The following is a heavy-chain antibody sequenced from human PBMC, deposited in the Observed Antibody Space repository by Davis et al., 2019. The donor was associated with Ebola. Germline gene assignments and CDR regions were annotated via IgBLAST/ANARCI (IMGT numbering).Heavy chain of an antibody. CDR1: GLSVSGYY. CDR2: VYVAGNT. J-gene: IGHJ4*02. CDR3: TRDTTVAGTGFDS. V-gene: IGHV3-53*01. D-gene: IGHD6-19*01. Sequence: GESLKISCAASGLSVSGYYMSWVRQAPGKGLEWVSVVYVAGNTYYADSVKGRFTISRDNAKNSLYLQMDSLRDEDTAVYFCTRDTTVAGTGFDSWGQGTLVTVSS.